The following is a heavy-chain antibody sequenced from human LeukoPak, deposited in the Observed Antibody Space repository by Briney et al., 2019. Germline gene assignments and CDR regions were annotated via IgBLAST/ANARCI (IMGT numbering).Heavy chain of an antibody. Sequence: LSLTCAVYGGSFSGYYWSWIRQAPGKGLEWVSYISSSSSYTNYADSVKGRSTISRDNAKNSLYLQMNSLRAEDTAVYYCARQAVAGTYFDYWGQGTLVTVSS. CDR1: GGSFSGYY. V-gene: IGHV3-11*06. CDR2: ISSSSSYT. CDR3: ARQAVAGTYFDY. J-gene: IGHJ4*02. D-gene: IGHD6-19*01.